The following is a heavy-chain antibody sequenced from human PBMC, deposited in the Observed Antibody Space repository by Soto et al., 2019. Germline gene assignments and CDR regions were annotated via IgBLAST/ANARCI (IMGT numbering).Heavy chain of an antibody. CDR3: ARFPGVHSSGWYYFDY. CDR2: INHSGST. D-gene: IGHD6-19*01. V-gene: IGHV4-34*01. CDR1: GGSFSGYY. Sequence: SETLSLTCAVYGGSFSGYYWSWIRQPQGKGLEWIGEINHSGSTNYNPSLKSRVTISVDTSKNQFSLKLSSVTAADTAVYYCARFPGVHSSGWYYFDYWGQGTLVTVSS. J-gene: IGHJ4*02.